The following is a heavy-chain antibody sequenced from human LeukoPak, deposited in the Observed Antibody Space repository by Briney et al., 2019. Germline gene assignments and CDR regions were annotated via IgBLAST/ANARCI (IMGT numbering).Heavy chain of an antibody. CDR3: AREGHEYSSSSGLYYFDY. J-gene: IGHJ4*02. Sequence: NPSETLSLTCTVSGGSISSGGYYWSWIRQHPGKGLEWIGNIYYSGSTYYNPSLKSRVTISLDTSKNQFSLKLSSVTAADTAVYYCAREGHEYSSSSGLYYFDYWGQGTLVTVSS. V-gene: IGHV4-31*03. D-gene: IGHD6-6*01. CDR1: GGSISSGGYY. CDR2: IYYSGST.